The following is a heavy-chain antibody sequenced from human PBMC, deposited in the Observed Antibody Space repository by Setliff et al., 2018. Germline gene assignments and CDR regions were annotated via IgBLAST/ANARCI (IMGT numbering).Heavy chain of an antibody. CDR2: ITHTGTTGST. Sequence: SETLSLTCAASGGTFTYYYWTWIRQSPAKGLEWIGEITHTGTTGSTKYNPSLKSRVTMSIDTSKNQFSLKVNSVTAADTAVYFCARGRNVAARLYDSWGQGTLVTVS. V-gene: IGHV4-34*01. D-gene: IGHD6-6*01. CDR1: GGTFTYYY. CDR3: ARGRNVAARLYDS. J-gene: IGHJ4*02.